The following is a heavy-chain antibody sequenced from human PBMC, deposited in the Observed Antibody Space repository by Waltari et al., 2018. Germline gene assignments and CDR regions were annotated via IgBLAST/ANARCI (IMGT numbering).Heavy chain of an antibody. CDR1: GYTFTGYH. Sequence: QVQLVQSGAEVKKPGASVKVSCKASGYTFTGYHMHWVRQACGQGLEWRVWSNPNIGGTNYAQKFQGTVTQTRDTTMSTAYMELSRLRSDDTAVYYCARVTRIAARPAKGLDPWGQGTLVTVSS. J-gene: IGHJ5*02. V-gene: IGHV1-2*02. D-gene: IGHD6-6*01. CDR2: SNPNIGGT. CDR3: ARVTRIAARPAKGLDP.